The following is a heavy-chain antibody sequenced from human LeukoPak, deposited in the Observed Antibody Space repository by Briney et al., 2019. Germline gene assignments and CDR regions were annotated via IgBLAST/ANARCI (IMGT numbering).Heavy chain of an antibody. D-gene: IGHD2-15*01. Sequence: GESLKISCKGSAYSFTNYWISWVRQMPGKGLEWMGRIDPGDSQTNYSPSFQGHVTISADKSIGTAYLQWSSLKASDTAMYYCARGDILNWFDPWGQGTLVTVSS. J-gene: IGHJ5*02. CDR3: ARGDILNWFDP. V-gene: IGHV5-10-1*01. CDR1: AYSFTNYW. CDR2: IDPGDSQT.